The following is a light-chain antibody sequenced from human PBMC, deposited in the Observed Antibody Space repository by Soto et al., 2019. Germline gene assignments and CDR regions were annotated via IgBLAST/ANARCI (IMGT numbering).Light chain of an antibody. CDR1: QPISSW. V-gene: IGKV1-39*01. J-gene: IGKJ2*01. CDR3: QQSYTPPDT. Sequence: DIQMTQSPPTLSASVGDRVTITCRASQPISSWLAWYHQKPGKAPKLLIYAASTRQSGVPSRFSGSGSGTEFTLTISSLQPEDFATYYCQQSYTPPDTFGPGTKVDIK. CDR2: AAS.